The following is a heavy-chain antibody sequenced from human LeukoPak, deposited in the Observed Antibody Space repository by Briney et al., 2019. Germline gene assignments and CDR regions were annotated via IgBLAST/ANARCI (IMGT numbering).Heavy chain of an antibody. J-gene: IGHJ5*02. CDR2: IYYSGST. Sequence: KPSETLSLTCTVSGGSISSYYWSWIRQPPGKGLEWIGYIYYSGSTNYNPSLKSRVTISLDTSRNRFSLNLSSVTAADTAIYYCARRASDLNWFDPWGQGTLVTVSS. CDR3: ARRASDLNWFDP. CDR1: GGSISSYY. D-gene: IGHD2-21*02. V-gene: IGHV4-59*12.